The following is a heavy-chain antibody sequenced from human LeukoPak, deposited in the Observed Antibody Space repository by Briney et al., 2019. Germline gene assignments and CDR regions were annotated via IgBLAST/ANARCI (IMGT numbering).Heavy chain of an antibody. Sequence: RGSLRLSCAASGFTFSSYSMNWVRQAPGKGLEWVSYISSSSSTIYYADSVKGRFTIPRDNAKNSLYLQMNSLRAEGTALYYCAKDYCGGDCYSGWYFDLWGRGTLVTVSS. CDR3: AKDYCGGDCYSGWYFDL. V-gene: IGHV3-48*04. J-gene: IGHJ2*01. D-gene: IGHD2-21*02. CDR1: GFTFSSYS. CDR2: ISSSSSTI.